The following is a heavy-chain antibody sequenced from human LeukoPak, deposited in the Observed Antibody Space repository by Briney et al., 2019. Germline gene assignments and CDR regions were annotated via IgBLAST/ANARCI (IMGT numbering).Heavy chain of an antibody. CDR3: VREMATTETFDY. V-gene: IGHV3-30*03. Sequence: PGGSLRLSCAASGFTFSSYGMHWVRQAPGKGLEWVAVISYDGSNKYYADSVKGRFTISRDNSKNTLYLQMNSLRAEDTAVYYCVREMATTETFDYWGQGALVTVSS. J-gene: IGHJ4*02. D-gene: IGHD5-24*01. CDR1: GFTFSSYG. CDR2: ISYDGSNK.